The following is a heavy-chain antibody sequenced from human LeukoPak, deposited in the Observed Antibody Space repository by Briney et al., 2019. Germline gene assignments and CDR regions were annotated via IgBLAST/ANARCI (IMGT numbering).Heavy chain of an antibody. CDR1: GFTLNTYW. J-gene: IGHJ4*02. V-gene: IGHV3-74*01. Sequence: GGSLRLSCEASGFTLNTYWMYWVCQAPGKGLLWVSRINSDGSGTTYADSVKGRFSISRDNAKNTLFLHMNSLRAEDTGVYYCARGINSGWYSPGIDYWGQGTLVTVYS. D-gene: IGHD6-19*01. CDR3: ARGINSGWYSPGIDY. CDR2: INSDGSGT.